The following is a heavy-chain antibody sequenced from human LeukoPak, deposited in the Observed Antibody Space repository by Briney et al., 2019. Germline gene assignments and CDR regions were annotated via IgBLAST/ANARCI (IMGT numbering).Heavy chain of an antibody. CDR1: GFMFSSNW. CDR3: AKEGRSLQTY. Sequence: GGSLRLSCAASGFMFSSNWMSWVRLAPGKGLEWEANIKEDGIETYYVDSVKGRFTISRDNAKNSLYLQMNSLRVEDTAVYYCAKEGRSLQTYWGQGTLVTVSS. V-gene: IGHV3-7*03. CDR2: IKEDGIET. J-gene: IGHJ4*02. D-gene: IGHD5-24*01.